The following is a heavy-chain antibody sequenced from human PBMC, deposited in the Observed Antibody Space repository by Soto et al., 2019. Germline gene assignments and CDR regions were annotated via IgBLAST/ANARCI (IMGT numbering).Heavy chain of an antibody. CDR2: IVPISGTV. D-gene: IGHD3-10*01. V-gene: IGHV1-69*01. CDR1: GGTLSSSP. J-gene: IGHJ6*02. Sequence: QAQLVQSGAEVKKPGSSVRVSCQASGGTLSSSPVISWVRQAPGQELEWMGGIVPISGTVNYAQMFQGRVTITADESTSTAHMELSSLRSEDTAVYYCARVLLRGVGYYYGVDVWGQGTTVTVSS. CDR3: ARVLLRGVGYYYGVDV.